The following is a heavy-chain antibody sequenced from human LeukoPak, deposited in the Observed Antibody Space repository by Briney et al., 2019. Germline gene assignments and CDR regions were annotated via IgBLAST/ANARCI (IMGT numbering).Heavy chain of an antibody. Sequence: PGRSLRLSCAASGLIFSNYPMHWVRQAPGKELEWLAVVSNDGNKTSYAQAVKGRFIISRDNSRNVIYLQMNSLRPEDTAMYFCTDILRLWGQGNLVTVSA. CDR2: VSNDGNKT. CDR3: TDILRL. D-gene: IGHD3-9*01. J-gene: IGHJ4*02. CDR1: GLIFSNYP. V-gene: IGHV3-30*03.